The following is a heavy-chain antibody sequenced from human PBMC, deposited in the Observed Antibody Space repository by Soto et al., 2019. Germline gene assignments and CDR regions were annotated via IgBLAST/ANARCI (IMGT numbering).Heavy chain of an antibody. Sequence: PSETLSLTCAVYGGSFSGYYWSWIRQPPGKGLEWIGEINHSGSTNYNPSLKSRVTISVDTSKNQFSLKLSSVTAADTAVYYCARSPMYYDFWSGYRKNWFDPWGQGTLVTVSS. CDR2: INHSGST. J-gene: IGHJ5*02. CDR1: GGSFSGYY. V-gene: IGHV4-34*01. D-gene: IGHD3-3*01. CDR3: ARSPMYYDFWSGYRKNWFDP.